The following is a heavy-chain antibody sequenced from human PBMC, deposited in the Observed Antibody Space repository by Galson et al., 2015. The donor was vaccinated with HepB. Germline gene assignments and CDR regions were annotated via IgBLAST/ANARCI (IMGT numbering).Heavy chain of an antibody. CDR2: IRSKAYGGTT. Sequence: SLRLSCAASGFTFGDYAMGWVRQAPGKGLEWVGFIRSKAYGGTTEYAASVKGRFTISRDDSKSIAYLQMNSLKTEDTAVYYCTRGSSGYAYYYYGMDVWGQGTTVTVSS. D-gene: IGHD3-22*01. V-gene: IGHV3-49*04. CDR3: TRGSSGYAYYYYGMDV. CDR1: GFTFGDYA. J-gene: IGHJ6*02.